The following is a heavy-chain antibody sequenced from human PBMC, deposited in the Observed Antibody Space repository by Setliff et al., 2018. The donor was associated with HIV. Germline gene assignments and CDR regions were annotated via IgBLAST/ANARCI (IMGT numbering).Heavy chain of an antibody. V-gene: IGHV1-46*01. Sequence: ASVKVSCKASGYTFTSYYLHWVRQAPGQGLEWMGMINPSGGSASYAQKFQGRVTMSRDTSTSTVYMELSSLRSEDTAVYYCARLSIPAYYYMDVWGKGTTVTVSS. CDR1: GYTFTSYY. CDR2: INPSGGSA. D-gene: IGHD2-21*01. CDR3: ARLSIPAYYYMDV. J-gene: IGHJ6*03.